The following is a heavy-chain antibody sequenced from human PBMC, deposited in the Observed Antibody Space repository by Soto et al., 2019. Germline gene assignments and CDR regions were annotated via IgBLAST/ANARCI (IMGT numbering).Heavy chain of an antibody. J-gene: IGHJ4*02. Sequence: QVQLVESGGGVVQPGRSLRLSCTASGFTFSSYGMHWVRQAPGKGLEWVALISYDGSNKYDADSVTGRFTISRDNFKNTLYLQINSLRTEDTAVYYCARDAPGGAGTPGDYWGQGTLVTVS. CDR1: GFTFSSYG. D-gene: IGHD1-26*01. CDR3: ARDAPGGAGTPGDY. CDR2: ISYDGSNK. V-gene: IGHV3-30*03.